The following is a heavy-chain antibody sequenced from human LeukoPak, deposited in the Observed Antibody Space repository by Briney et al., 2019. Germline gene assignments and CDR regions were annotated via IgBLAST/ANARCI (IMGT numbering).Heavy chain of an antibody. V-gene: IGHV3-23*01. CDR1: GFTFSSYG. CDR3: AKVPYSSGFNGDAFDI. CDR2: ISGSGRST. D-gene: IGHD6-19*01. Sequence: GGSLRLSCAASGFTFSSYGMSWVRQAPGKGLEWVSAISGSGRSTYYADSVKGRFTIYRDNSKNTLYLEMNSLTVEDTAVYYCAKVPYSSGFNGDAFDIWGQGTMVTVSS. J-gene: IGHJ3*02.